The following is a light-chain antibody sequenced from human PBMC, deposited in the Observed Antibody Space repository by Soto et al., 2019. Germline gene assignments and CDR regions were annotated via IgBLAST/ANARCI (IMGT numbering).Light chain of an antibody. CDR2: AAS. Sequence: IQLTQSPSSLSASVGDRVTITCRASQGISSYLAWYQQKPGKAPKLLIYAASTLQSGVPSRFSGSGSGTDFTLTISSLQPEDFATYYCQQANGFPITFGQGTRLEIK. CDR3: QQANGFPIT. J-gene: IGKJ5*01. CDR1: QGISSY. V-gene: IGKV1-9*01.